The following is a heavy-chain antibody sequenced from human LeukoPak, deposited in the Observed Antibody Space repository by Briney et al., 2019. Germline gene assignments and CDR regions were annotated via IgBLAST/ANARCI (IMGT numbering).Heavy chain of an antibody. CDR2: ISWNSGSI. CDR3: AKDNRRHYTSGPNPDSLH. V-gene: IGHV3-9*01. Sequence: GRSLRLSCAGSGFIFNNYAMHWVRQPPGMGLEWGSGISWNSGSIDYADSVKGRFTISRDNAKNSLYLQMNSLRVEDTAFYYCAKDNRRHYTSGPNPDSLHWGQGALVTVSS. CDR1: GFIFNNYA. D-gene: IGHD6-19*01. J-gene: IGHJ4*02.